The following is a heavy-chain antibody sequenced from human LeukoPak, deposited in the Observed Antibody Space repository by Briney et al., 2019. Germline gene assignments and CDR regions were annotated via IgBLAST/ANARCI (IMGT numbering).Heavy chain of an antibody. Sequence: ASVKVSCKASGYTFTGYYMHWVRQAPGQGLEWMGWINPNSGGTNYAQKFQGRVTMTRDTSISTAYMELSRLRSDDTAVYYCARYILTDYYYYGMEVWGQGTTVTVSS. J-gene: IGHJ6*02. CDR1: GYTFTGYY. D-gene: IGHD3-9*01. V-gene: IGHV1-2*02. CDR3: ARYILTDYYYYGMEV. CDR2: INPNSGGT.